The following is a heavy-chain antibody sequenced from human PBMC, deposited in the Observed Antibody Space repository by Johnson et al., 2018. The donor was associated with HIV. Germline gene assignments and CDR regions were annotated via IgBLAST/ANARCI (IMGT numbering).Heavy chain of an antibody. J-gene: IGHJ3*02. CDR2: IRYDGSNK. Sequence: QVQLVESGGGVVQPGGSLRLSCAASGFTFSSYGMHWVRQAPGKGLEWVAFIRYDGSNKYYVDSVKGRFTISRDNAKNSLYLQMNSLRAEDTAVYYCARTSGSYYERDAFDIWGQGTMVTVSS. V-gene: IGHV3-30*02. CDR1: GFTFSSYG. CDR3: ARTSGSYYERDAFDI. D-gene: IGHD1-26*01.